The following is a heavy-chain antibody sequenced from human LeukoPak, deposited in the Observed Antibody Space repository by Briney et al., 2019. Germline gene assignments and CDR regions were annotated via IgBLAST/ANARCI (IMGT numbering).Heavy chain of an antibody. CDR1: GFTFSSYE. V-gene: IGHV3-48*03. CDR3: AELGITMIGGV. Sequence: GGSLRLSCAASGFTFSSYEMNWVRQAPGKGLVWVSYISSSGSTIYYADSVKGRFTISRDNAKNSLYLQMNSLRAEDTAVYYCAELGITMIGGVWGKGTTVTISS. CDR2: ISSSGSTI. J-gene: IGHJ6*04. D-gene: IGHD3-10*02.